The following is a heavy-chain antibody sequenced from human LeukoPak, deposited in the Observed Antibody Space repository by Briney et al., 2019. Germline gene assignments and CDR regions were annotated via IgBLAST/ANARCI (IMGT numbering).Heavy chain of an antibody. CDR1: GFTFSSYS. CDR2: ISSSSSYI. J-gene: IGHJ4*02. V-gene: IGHV3-21*01. CDR3: ARGRNIVATILTG. D-gene: IGHD5-12*01. Sequence: GGSLRLSCAASGFTFSSYSMNWVRQATGKGLDWVSSISSSSSYIYYADSVKGRFTISRDNAKNSLYLQMNSLRAEDTAVYYCARGRNIVATILTGWGQGTLATVSS.